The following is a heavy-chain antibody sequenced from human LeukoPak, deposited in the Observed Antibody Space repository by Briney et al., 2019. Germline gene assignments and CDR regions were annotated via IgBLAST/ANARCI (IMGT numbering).Heavy chain of an antibody. J-gene: IGHJ4*02. CDR2: INTNTGNP. Sequence: PLASVKVSCKASGYTFSSYTMNWVRQTPGQGLEWMGWINTNTGNPTYAQDYTGRFVFSLDTSVSTIYLQISRLKAEDTAVYYCASGPSYSGSNEYFDSWGQGTLVTVSS. D-gene: IGHD1-26*01. CDR1: GYTFSSYT. V-gene: IGHV7-4-1*02. CDR3: ASGPSYSGSNEYFDS.